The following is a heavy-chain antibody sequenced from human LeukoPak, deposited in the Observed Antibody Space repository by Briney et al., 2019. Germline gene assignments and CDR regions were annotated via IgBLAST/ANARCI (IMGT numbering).Heavy chain of an antibody. CDR2: ISYSGST. CDR1: DDSINSYY. J-gene: IGHJ5*02. CDR3: ARALRQQLLTGWFDP. V-gene: IGHV4-59*01. Sequence: PSETLSLTCTVSDDSINSYYWTWIRQPPGKGLEWIGYISYSGSTNYNPSLKSRVTISVDTSKNQFSLRLTSVTAADTAVYYCARALRQQLLTGWFDPWGQGTLVTVSS. D-gene: IGHD6-13*01.